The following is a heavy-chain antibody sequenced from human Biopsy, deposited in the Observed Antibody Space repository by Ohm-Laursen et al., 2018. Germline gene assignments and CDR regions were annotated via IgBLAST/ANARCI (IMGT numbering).Heavy chain of an antibody. CDR1: GGTFSGYA. Sequence: SSVKVSCNASGGTFSGYAISWVRQAPGEGLEWMGGIIAVSGLVNYAPKFQGRVSITADKSTTTAYMELSNLKSEDTAVYYCATPFQYYDSWGGYPPFDHWGQGTLVTVSS. CDR3: ATPFQYYDSWGGYPPFDH. J-gene: IGHJ4*02. CDR2: IIAVSGLV. V-gene: IGHV1-69*17. D-gene: IGHD3-3*01.